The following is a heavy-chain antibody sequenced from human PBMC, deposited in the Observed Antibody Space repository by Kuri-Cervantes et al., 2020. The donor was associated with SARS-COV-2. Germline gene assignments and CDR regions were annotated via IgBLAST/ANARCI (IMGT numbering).Heavy chain of an antibody. CDR2: IYHGGST. V-gene: IGHV4-4*02. D-gene: IGHD2-2*01. Sequence: SETLSLTCAVSGDSISSDHWWSWVRQPPGKGLEWIGEIYHGGSTNYNPSLKSRVTISIDKSKKQFSLNLRSVTAADTAVYYCARDRKVPANRDAFDIWGPGTMVTV. CDR3: ARDRKVPANRDAFDI. J-gene: IGHJ3*02. CDR1: GDSISSDHW.